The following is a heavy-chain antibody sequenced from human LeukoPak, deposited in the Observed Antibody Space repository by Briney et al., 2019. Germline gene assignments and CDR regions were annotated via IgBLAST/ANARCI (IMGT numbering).Heavy chain of an antibody. D-gene: IGHD3-9*01. Sequence: ASVKVSCKASGYTFTGYYMHWVRQAPGQGLEWMGWINPNSGGTNYAQKFQGRVTMTRDTSISTAYMELSRLRSDDTAVYYCARDILRYFDWSGNLGYWGQGTLVTVSS. CDR1: GYTFTGYY. CDR2: INPNSGGT. J-gene: IGHJ4*02. V-gene: IGHV1-2*02. CDR3: ARDILRYFDWSGNLGY.